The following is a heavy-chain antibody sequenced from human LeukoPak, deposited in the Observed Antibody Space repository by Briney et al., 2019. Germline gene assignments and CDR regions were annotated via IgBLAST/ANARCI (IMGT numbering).Heavy chain of an antibody. V-gene: IGHV3-30*18. CDR1: GFTFSSYG. D-gene: IGHD6-6*01. J-gene: IGHJ4*02. Sequence: PGGSLRLSCAASGFTFSSYGMHWVRQAPGKGLEWVAVISYDGSNKYYADSVKGRFTISRDNSKNTLYLQMNGLRAEDTAVYNCAKGIEYSSASPFDYWGQGTLVTVSS. CDR2: ISYDGSNK. CDR3: AKGIEYSSASPFDY.